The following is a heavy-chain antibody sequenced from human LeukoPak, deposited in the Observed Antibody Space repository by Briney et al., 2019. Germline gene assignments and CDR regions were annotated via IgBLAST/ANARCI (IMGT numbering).Heavy chain of an antibody. D-gene: IGHD3-22*01. J-gene: IGHJ4*02. CDR3: AKDPKYDSSGYYLNYFEY. CDR2: IGSDNTT. Sequence: GGSLRLSCAASGFAFRFYPMSWVRQAPGKGLEWVSAIGSDNTTFYAQSAKGRFTVSRDISKNILYLQMDSLKVEDTAVYYCAKDPKYDSSGYYLNYFEYWGRGTLVTVSS. V-gene: IGHV3-23*01. CDR1: GFAFRFYP.